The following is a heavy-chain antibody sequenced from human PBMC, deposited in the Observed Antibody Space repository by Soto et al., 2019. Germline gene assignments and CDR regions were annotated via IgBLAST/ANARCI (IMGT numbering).Heavy chain of an antibody. Sequence: QVQLVQSGAEVKKPGSSVKVSCKASGGTFSSYAISWVRQAPGQGLEGLGGIIPIFGTANYAQKFQGRVTSTADKSTSTAYMELSSLRSEGTAVYYGAGVRIVVATVGYYYGMDVWGQGTTVTVSS. V-gene: IGHV1-69*14. D-gene: IGHD1-26*01. J-gene: IGHJ6*02. CDR1: GGTFSSYA. CDR3: AGVRIVVATVGYYYGMDV. CDR2: IIPIFGTA.